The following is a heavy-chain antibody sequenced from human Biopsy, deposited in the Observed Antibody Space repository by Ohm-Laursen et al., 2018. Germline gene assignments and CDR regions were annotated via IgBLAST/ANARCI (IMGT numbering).Heavy chain of an antibody. Sequence: PTQTLILTCTVSGFSLSDGRVGVSWIRQPPGKALEWLAHIFPSDEKSYRTSLKNRLTISKDTSKSQVILIMTNMDPLDTGTYYCARMSGQWLVQNRNYFDPWGQGTLVTVSS. CDR2: IFPSDEK. CDR3: ARMSGQWLVQNRNYFDP. CDR1: GFSLSDGRVG. J-gene: IGHJ5*02. D-gene: IGHD6-19*01. V-gene: IGHV2-26*01.